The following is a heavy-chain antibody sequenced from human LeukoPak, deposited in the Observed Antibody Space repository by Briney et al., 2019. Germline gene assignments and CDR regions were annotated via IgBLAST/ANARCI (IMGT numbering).Heavy chain of an antibody. V-gene: IGHV1-69*05. CDR1: GGTFSSYA. D-gene: IGHD1-1*01. Sequence: SVKVSCKASGGTFSSYAISWVRQAPGQGLEWMGGIIPIFGTANYAQKFQGRVTITTDESTSTAYMELSSLRSEDTAMYYCARGELERRRVRYLTLGYWGQGTLVTVSS. J-gene: IGHJ4*02. CDR3: ARGELERRRVRYLTLGY. CDR2: IIPIFGTA.